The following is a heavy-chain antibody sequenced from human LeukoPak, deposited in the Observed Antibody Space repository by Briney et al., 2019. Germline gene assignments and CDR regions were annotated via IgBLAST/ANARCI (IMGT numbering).Heavy chain of an antibody. CDR2: INHSGST. CDR3: ARGELGISAFDI. D-gene: IGHD7-27*01. CDR1: GGSFSGYY. V-gene: IGHV4-34*01. Sequence: SETLSLTCAVYGGSFSGYYWSWLRQPPGKGLKWIGEINHSGSTNYHPSLKSRVTISPDTSKNQFSLKLRSVTAADTAVYYCARGELGISAFDIWGQGTMVTVSS. J-gene: IGHJ3*02.